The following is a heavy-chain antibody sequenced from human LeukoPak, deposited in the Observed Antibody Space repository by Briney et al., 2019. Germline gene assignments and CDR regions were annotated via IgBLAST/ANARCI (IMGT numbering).Heavy chain of an antibody. J-gene: IGHJ5*02. CDR1: GGSISSYY. CDR2: IYTSGST. V-gene: IGHV4-4*07. Sequence: ASETLSLTCTVSGGSISSYYWSWIRQPAGKGLEWIGRIYTSGSTNYNPSLKSRVTMSVDTSKNQFSLKLSSVTAADTAVYYCARDRRPTYNFWSGYDNWFDPWGQGTLVTVSS. D-gene: IGHD3-3*01. CDR3: ARDRRPTYNFWSGYDNWFDP.